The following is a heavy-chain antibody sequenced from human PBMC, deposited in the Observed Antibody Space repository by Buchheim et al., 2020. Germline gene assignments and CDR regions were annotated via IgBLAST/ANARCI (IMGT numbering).Heavy chain of an antibody. D-gene: IGHD2-15*01. CDR3: ARTIGYCSGGSCFEVFDY. Sequence: QLQLQESGSGLVKPSQTPSLTCAVSGGSISSGGYSWSWIRQPPGKGLEWIGYIYHSGSTYYNPSLKSRVTISVDRSKNQFSLKLSSVTAADTAVYYCARTIGYCSGGSCFEVFDYWGQGTL. V-gene: IGHV4-30-2*01. CDR1: GGSISSGGYS. J-gene: IGHJ4*02. CDR2: IYHSGST.